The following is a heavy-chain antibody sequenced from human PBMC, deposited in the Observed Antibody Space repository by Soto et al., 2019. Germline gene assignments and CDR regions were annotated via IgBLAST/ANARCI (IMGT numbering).Heavy chain of an antibody. Sequence: QVQLVQSGAEVKKPGSSVKVSCKASGGTFSSYAISWVRQAPGQGKEWMGGIIPIFGTANYAQRFQGRVTLTAVESTSTAYMELSSLRSADTAVYYCARAGSPYYYYYGMDVWGQGTTVTVSS. CDR2: IIPIFGTA. D-gene: IGHD3-10*01. CDR1: GGTFSSYA. CDR3: ARAGSPYYYYYGMDV. V-gene: IGHV1-69*12. J-gene: IGHJ6*02.